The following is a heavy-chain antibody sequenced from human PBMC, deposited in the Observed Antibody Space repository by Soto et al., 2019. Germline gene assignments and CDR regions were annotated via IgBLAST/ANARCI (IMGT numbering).Heavy chain of an antibody. V-gene: IGHV4-38-2*02. Sequence: SETLSLTCAVSGYSISSGYYWGWIRQPPGKGLEWIGSIYNSGSTYYNPSLKSRVTISVDTSKNQFSLKLSSVTAADPAVYYCARDRAMIVVVMQGFDYWGQGTLVNVS. CDR1: GYSISSGYY. J-gene: IGHJ4*02. CDR3: ARDRAMIVVVMQGFDY. D-gene: IGHD3-22*01. CDR2: IYNSGST.